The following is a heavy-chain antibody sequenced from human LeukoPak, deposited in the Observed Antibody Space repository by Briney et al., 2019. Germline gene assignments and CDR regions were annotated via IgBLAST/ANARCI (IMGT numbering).Heavy chain of an antibody. Sequence: GGSLRLSCAASGFTFSNYGMHWVRQAPDKGLEWVAVMSYDGSNKFYADSVRGRFTISRDNAKNTPYLQMNSLRDEDRAVYYCAKDGGLYSGSSDYWGQGTLVTVSS. J-gene: IGHJ4*02. CDR3: AKDGGLYSGSSDY. V-gene: IGHV3-30*18. D-gene: IGHD1-26*01. CDR2: MSYDGSNK. CDR1: GFTFSNYG.